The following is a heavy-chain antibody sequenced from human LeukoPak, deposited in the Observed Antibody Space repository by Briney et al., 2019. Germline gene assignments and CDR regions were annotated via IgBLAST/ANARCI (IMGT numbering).Heavy chain of an antibody. Sequence: SETLSPTCAVYGGSFSGYYWSWIRQPPGKGLEWIGEINHSGSTNYNPSLKSRVTISVDTSKNQFSLKLSSVTAADTAVYYCAREGDSSGYRDAFDIWGQGTMVTVSS. D-gene: IGHD3-22*01. V-gene: IGHV4-34*01. J-gene: IGHJ3*02. CDR2: INHSGST. CDR1: GGSFSGYY. CDR3: AREGDSSGYRDAFDI.